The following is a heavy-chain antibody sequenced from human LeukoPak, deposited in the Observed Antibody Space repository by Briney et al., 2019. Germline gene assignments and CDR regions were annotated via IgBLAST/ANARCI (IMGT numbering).Heavy chain of an antibody. J-gene: IGHJ4*02. CDR2: IYYSGST. CDR3: ARATEFGDYYFDY. V-gene: IGHV4-59*01. Sequence: SETLSLTCTVSGGSMSSYYWTWIRQPPGKGLEWIGYIYYSGSTNYNPSLKSRVTISVDTSKNQFSLKLRSVTAADTAVYYRARATEFGDYYFDYWGQGTLVTVSS. D-gene: IGHD3-10*01. CDR1: GGSMSSYY.